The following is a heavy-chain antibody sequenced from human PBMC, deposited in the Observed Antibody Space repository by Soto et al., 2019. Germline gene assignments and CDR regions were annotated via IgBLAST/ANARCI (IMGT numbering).Heavy chain of an antibody. D-gene: IGHD3-22*01. CDR2: IYYSGST. V-gene: IGHV4-30-4*01. Sequence: SETLSLTCTVSGGSISSGGYYWSWIRQPPGKGLEWIGYIYYSGSTYYNPSLKSRVTISVDTSKNQFSLKLSSVTAADTAVYYCARDSPYYYDSSGSWDYGMDVWGQGTTVTVSS. CDR1: GGSISSGGYY. CDR3: ARDSPYYYDSSGSWDYGMDV. J-gene: IGHJ6*02.